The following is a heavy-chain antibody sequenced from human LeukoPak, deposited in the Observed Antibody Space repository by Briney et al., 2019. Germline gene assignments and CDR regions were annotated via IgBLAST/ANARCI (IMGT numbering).Heavy chain of an antibody. CDR1: GYTFTGYY. Sequence: GASVKVSCKASGYTFTGYYIHWVRQAPGQGLEWMGRINPNGGGTNYAQKFQGRVTMTRDTSISAAYMELSRLRSDDTAVYYCARDFRAVAGTINYWGQGTLVTVSS. CDR2: INPNGGGT. V-gene: IGHV1-2*06. D-gene: IGHD6-19*01. J-gene: IGHJ4*02. CDR3: ARDFRAVAGTINY.